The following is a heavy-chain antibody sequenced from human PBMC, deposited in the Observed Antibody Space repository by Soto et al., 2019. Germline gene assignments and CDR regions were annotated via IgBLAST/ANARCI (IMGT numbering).Heavy chain of an antibody. CDR1: GYTFTSYG. CDR2: ISAYNGNT. J-gene: IGHJ6*02. Sequence: ASVKVSCKASGYTFTSYGISWVRQAPGQGLEWMGWISAYNGNTNYAQKLQGRVTMTTDTSTSTAYMDLRSLRSDDTAVYYCARENDYGGNDYYYYGMDVWGQGTPVTVSS. CDR3: ARENDYGGNDYYYYGMDV. V-gene: IGHV1-18*04. D-gene: IGHD4-17*01.